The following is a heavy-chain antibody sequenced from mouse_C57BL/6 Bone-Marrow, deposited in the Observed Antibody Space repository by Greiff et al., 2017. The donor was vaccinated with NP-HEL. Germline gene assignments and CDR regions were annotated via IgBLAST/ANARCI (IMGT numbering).Heavy chain of an antibody. Sequence: EVKLMESGGGLVQPGGSLKLSCAASGFTFSDYYMYWVRQTPEKRLEWVAYISNGGGSTYYPDTVKGRFTISRDNAKNTLYLQMSRLKSEDTAMYYCASHSNYSNSFAYWGQGTLVTVSA. D-gene: IGHD2-5*01. CDR1: GFTFSDYY. CDR3: ASHSNYSNSFAY. J-gene: IGHJ3*01. CDR2: ISNGGGST. V-gene: IGHV5-12*01.